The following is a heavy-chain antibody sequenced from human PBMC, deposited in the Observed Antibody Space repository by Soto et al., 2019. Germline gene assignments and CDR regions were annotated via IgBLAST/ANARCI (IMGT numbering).Heavy chain of an antibody. CDR3: ARDDGWNYRYYDMEV. CDR2: IIPVFGSA. Sequence: QVQLVQSGAEVKKPGSSVKVSCKASGDTFSSYSITWVRQAPGQGLEWMGGIIPVFGSANYAQTFQGRVTITADESTRTAYMELNSLRSQDTAVYCCARDDGWNYRYYDMEVWGPGTTVTVSS. D-gene: IGHD1-7*01. CDR1: GDTFSSYS. V-gene: IGHV1-69*01. J-gene: IGHJ6*02.